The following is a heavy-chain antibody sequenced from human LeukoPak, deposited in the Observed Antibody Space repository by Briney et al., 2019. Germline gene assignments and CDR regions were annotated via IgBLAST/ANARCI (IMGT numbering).Heavy chain of an antibody. CDR3: ARSLSFYDNSGYDY. J-gene: IGHJ4*02. V-gene: IGHV4-59*08. D-gene: IGHD3-22*01. CDR2: IYYSGSP. Sequence: SETLSLTCAVSGGSISGWYWSWIRQPPGKGLEWIGYIYYSGSPNYNPSLKSRVTISVDTSKNQFSLKLSSVTAADTAVYYCARSLSFYDNSGYDYWGQGTLVTVSS. CDR1: GGSISGWY.